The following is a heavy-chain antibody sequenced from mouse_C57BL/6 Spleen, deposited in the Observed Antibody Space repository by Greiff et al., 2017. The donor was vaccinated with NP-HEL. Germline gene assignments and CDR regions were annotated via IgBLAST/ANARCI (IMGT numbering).Heavy chain of an antibody. CDR2: IYPRSGNT. V-gene: IGHV1-81*01. CDR1: GYTFTSYG. CDR3: ASNFDY. J-gene: IGHJ2*01. Sequence: QLQLQQSGAELARPGASVKLSCKASGYTFTSYGISWVKQRTGQGLEWIGEIYPRSGNTYYNEKFKGKATLTADKSSSTAYMELRSLTSEDSAVYFCASNFDYWGQGTTLTVSS.